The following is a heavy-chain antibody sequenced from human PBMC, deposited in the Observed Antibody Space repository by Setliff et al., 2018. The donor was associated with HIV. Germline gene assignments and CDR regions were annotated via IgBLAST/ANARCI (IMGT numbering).Heavy chain of an antibody. V-gene: IGHV4-59*01. CDR2: VSYSGTT. J-gene: IGHJ4*02. CDR1: SGSINGYH. CDR3: ARTRGRALLSYYFDY. Sequence: SETLSLTCGVSSGSINGYHWSWVRQAPGRGLEWIGFVSYSGTTSYNPSLDSRVTMSVDTSRDQFSLKLSSVTAADTAVYFCARTRGRALLSYYFDYWGQGRLVTVSS.